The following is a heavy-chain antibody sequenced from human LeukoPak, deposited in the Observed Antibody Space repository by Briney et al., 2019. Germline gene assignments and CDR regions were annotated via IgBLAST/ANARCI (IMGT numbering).Heavy chain of an antibody. J-gene: IGHJ4*02. V-gene: IGHV3-21*04. CDR3: ARVVGWELLNY. Sequence: GGSLRLSCAASGFTFRSYSMNWIRQAPRKGLKWVSSISSTSSYIYYADSVKGRFTISRDNAKNSLYLQINSLRAEDTAVYYCARVVGWELLNYWGQGTLVTVSS. CDR2: ISSTSSYI. CDR1: GFTFRSYS. D-gene: IGHD1-26*01.